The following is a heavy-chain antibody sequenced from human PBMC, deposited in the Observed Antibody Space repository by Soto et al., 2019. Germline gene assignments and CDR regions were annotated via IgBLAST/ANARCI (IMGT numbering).Heavy chain of an antibody. CDR2: IYYSGST. CDR1: GGSISSGGYY. Sequence: SETLSLTCTVSGGSISSGGYYWSWIRQHPGKGLEWIGYIYYSGSTYYNPSLKGRVTISVDTSKNQFSLKLSSVTAADTAVYYCAGTVIAAAGSGATGYYYYGMDVWGQGTTVTVSS. V-gene: IGHV4-31*03. D-gene: IGHD6-13*01. J-gene: IGHJ6*02. CDR3: AGTVIAAAGSGATGYYYYGMDV.